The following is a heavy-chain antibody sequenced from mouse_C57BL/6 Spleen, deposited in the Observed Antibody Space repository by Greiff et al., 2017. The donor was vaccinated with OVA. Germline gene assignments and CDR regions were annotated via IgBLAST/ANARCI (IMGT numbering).Heavy chain of an antibody. Sequence: QVQLQQPGAELVKPGASVKLPCKASGYTFTSYWMHWVKQRPGQGLEWIGMIHPNSGSTNYNEKFKSKATLTVDKSSSTAYMQLSSLTSEDSAVYYCARLGDYGPAMDYWGQGTSVTVSS. CDR3: ARLGDYGPAMDY. CDR1: GYTFTSYW. CDR2: IHPNSGST. V-gene: IGHV1-64*01. D-gene: IGHD1-1*01. J-gene: IGHJ4*01.